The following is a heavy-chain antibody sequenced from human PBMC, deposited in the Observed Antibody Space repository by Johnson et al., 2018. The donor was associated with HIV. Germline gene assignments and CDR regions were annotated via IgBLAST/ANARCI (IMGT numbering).Heavy chain of an antibody. J-gene: IGHJ3*02. CDR1: GFTFGDYA. Sequence: QMLLVESGGTLVQPGGSLRLSCAASGFTFGDYAMHWVRQGPGKGLEWVAVISYDGSNKNHADSVKGRFTISRDNSKNTLYLQMNSLRAEDTAVYYCARDEQWLNDAFDIWGQWTMVTVSS. CDR2: ISYDGSNK. V-gene: IGHV3-30*04. D-gene: IGHD6-19*01. CDR3: ARDEQWLNDAFDI.